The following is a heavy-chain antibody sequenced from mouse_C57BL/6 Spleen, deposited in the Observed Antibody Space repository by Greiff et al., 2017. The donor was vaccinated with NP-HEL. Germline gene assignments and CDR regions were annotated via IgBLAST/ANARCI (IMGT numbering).Heavy chain of an antibody. CDR2: ISSGSSTI. CDR1: GFTFSDYG. Sequence: EVMLVESGGGLVKPGGSLKLSCAASGFTFSDYGMHCVRQAPEKGLEWVAYISSGSSTIYYADTVKGRFTISRDNAKNTLFLQMTSLRSEDTAMYYCARVVTGAMDYWGQGTSVTVSS. J-gene: IGHJ4*01. D-gene: IGHD2-2*01. V-gene: IGHV5-17*01. CDR3: ARVVTGAMDY.